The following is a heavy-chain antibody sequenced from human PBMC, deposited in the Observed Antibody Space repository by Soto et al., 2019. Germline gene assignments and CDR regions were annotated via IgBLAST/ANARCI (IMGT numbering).Heavy chain of an antibody. CDR2: IHNSGSP. V-gene: IGHV4-30-4*01. D-gene: IGHD6-13*01. J-gene: IGHJ5*02. CDR3: ARPKTIGAAAVKEWFDP. Sequence: ASETLSPTFSFSGASLYNGGYFLSWDRQSPGEGLEWIGHIHNSGSPYNKPSLKSRVTISADTSMNQFSLKLTSVTAADMAMYLCARPKTIGAAAVKEWFDPWGQGTLVTVSP. CDR1: GASLYNGGYF.